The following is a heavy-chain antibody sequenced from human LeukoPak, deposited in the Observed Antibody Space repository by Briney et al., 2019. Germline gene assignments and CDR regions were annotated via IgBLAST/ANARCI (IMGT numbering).Heavy chain of an antibody. CDR3: ARDERTVGSSWLYYYGMDV. J-gene: IGHJ6*02. V-gene: IGHV6-1*01. CDR1: GDSVSSNSAA. CDR2: TYYRSKWYN. D-gene: IGHD6-13*01. Sequence: SQTLSLTCAISGDSVSSNSAAWNWIRQSPSRGLEWLGRTYYRSKWYNDYAVSVKSRITINPDTSKNQFSLQLNSVTPEDTAVYYCARDERTVGSSWLYYYGMDVWGQGTTVTVSS.